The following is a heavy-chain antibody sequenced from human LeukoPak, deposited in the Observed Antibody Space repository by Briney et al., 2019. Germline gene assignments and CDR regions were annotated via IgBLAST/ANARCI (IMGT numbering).Heavy chain of an antibody. CDR2: ISGGGGST. CDR3: AKYSSSWFNYFDY. Sequence: PGGSLRLSCAASGFTFSSYAMSWVRQAPGKGLEWVSAISGGGGSTYYADSVKGRFTISRDNSKNTLYLQMNSLRAEDTAVYYCAKYSSSWFNYFDYWGQGTLVTVSS. D-gene: IGHD6-13*01. V-gene: IGHV3-23*01. CDR1: GFTFSSYA. J-gene: IGHJ4*02.